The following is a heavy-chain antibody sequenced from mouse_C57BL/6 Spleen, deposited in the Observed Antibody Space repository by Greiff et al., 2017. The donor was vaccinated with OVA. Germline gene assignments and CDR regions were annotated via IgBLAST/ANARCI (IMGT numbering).Heavy chain of an antibody. J-gene: IGHJ4*01. CDR2: IHPNSGST. CDR1: GYTFTSYW. CDR3: ARELGSPGHGAMDY. Sequence: QVQLKQPGAELVKPGASVKLSCKASGYTFTSYWMHWVKQRPGQGLEWIGMIHPNSGSTNYNEKFKSKATLTVDKSSSTAYMQLSSLTSEDSAVYYCARELGSPGHGAMDYWGQGTSVTVSS. V-gene: IGHV1-64*01. D-gene: IGHD3-2*02.